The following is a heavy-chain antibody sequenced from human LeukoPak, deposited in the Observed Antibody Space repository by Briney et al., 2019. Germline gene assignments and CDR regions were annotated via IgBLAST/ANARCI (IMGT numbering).Heavy chain of an antibody. V-gene: IGHV1-2*02. D-gene: IGHD1-7*01. CDR3: ARDRLLHRRNYDGGSGFDP. Sequence: GASVKVSCKASGYTFTGYYMHWVRQAPGQGLEWMGWINPNSGGTNYAQKFQGRVTMTRDTSISTAYMELSRLRSDETAVYYCARDRLLHRRNYDGGSGFDPWGQGTLVTVSS. CDR1: GYTFTGYY. J-gene: IGHJ5*02. CDR2: INPNSGGT.